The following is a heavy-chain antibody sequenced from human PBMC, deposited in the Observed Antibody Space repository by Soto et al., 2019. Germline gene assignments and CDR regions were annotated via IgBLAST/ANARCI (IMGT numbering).Heavy chain of an antibody. CDR1: GGSISSSSYY. Sequence: PSETLSLTCTVSGGSISSSSYYWGWIRQPPGKGLEWIGSIYYSGSTYYNPSLKSRVTISVDTSKNQFSLKLSSVTAADTAVYYCARDPSGSYFWSWFDPWGQGTLVTVSS. CDR2: IYYSGST. J-gene: IGHJ5*02. CDR3: ARDPSGSYFWSWFDP. D-gene: IGHD1-26*01. V-gene: IGHV4-39*02.